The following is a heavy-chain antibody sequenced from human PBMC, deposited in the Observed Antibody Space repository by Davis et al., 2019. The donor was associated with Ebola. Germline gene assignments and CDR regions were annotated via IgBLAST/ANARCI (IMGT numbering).Heavy chain of an antibody. Sequence: GGSLRLSCAASGFTFSGSAMHWVRQASGKGLEWVGRIRSNANSYATAYAASVKGRFTISRDDSKNTAYLQMNSLKTEDTAVYYCTGAPRGYSYGYGGDYWGQGTLVTVSS. V-gene: IGHV3-73*01. CDR2: IRSNANSYAT. J-gene: IGHJ4*02. D-gene: IGHD5-18*01. CDR3: TGAPRGYSYGYGGDY. CDR1: GFTFSGSA.